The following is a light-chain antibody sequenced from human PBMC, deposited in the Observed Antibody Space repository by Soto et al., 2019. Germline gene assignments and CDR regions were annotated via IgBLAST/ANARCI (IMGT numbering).Light chain of an antibody. CDR3: KVDDYISAGFT. CDR2: DAS. J-gene: IGKJ3*01. CDR1: QDIRQY. V-gene: IGKV1-33*01. Sequence: DIQMTQSPSSLSASIGDRVTITCQASQDIRQYLNWYQQKPGKAPKLLIYDASRLETGVPSRFSGSGSGTDFTFTVSSLTPEDIATDYCKVDDYISAGFTFGPGTKVDLK.